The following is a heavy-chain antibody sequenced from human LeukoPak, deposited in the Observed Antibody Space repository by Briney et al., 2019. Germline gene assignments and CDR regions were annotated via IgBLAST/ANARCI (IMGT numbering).Heavy chain of an antibody. V-gene: IGHV3-33*01. CDR2: IWYDGSNQ. D-gene: IGHD1-1*01. CDR1: GFTFRNHG. Sequence: GGSLRLSCAAYGFTFRNHGMHWIRQVPGKGLEWVAVIWYDGSNQNYADSVKGRFTISRDNSKNMLYLQMNSLRDEDTAVYYCARDRSTRYFDYWGQGTLVTVSS. J-gene: IGHJ4*02. CDR3: ARDRSTRYFDY.